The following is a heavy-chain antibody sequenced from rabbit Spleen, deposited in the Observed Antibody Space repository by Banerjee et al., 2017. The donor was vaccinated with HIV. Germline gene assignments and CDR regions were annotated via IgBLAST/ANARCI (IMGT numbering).Heavy chain of an antibody. D-gene: IGHD1-1*01. J-gene: IGHJ4*01. CDR3: ARDLVGVIGWNFYL. CDR2: INTATGKA. Sequence: QEQLVESGGGLVQPTGSLTLTCKASAFSFGDRDVMCWVRQAPGKGLEWIACINTATGKAVYATWAKGRFTISRTSSTTVTLRMTSLTAADRAAYFCARDLVGVIGWNFYLWGPGTLVTVS. V-gene: IGHV1S45*01. CDR1: AFSFGDRDV.